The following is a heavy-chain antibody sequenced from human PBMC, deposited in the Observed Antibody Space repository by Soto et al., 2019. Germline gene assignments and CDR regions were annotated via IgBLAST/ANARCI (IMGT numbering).Heavy chain of an antibody. V-gene: IGHV1-3*01. Sequence: ASVKVSCKASGYTFTSYAMHWVRQAPGQRLEWMGWINAGNGNTKYSQKFQGRVTITRDTSACTAYMELSSLRSEDTAVYYCARSIVVVTALDYWGQGTLVTVS. D-gene: IGHD2-21*02. CDR1: GYTFTSYA. CDR2: INAGNGNT. J-gene: IGHJ4*02. CDR3: ARSIVVVTALDY.